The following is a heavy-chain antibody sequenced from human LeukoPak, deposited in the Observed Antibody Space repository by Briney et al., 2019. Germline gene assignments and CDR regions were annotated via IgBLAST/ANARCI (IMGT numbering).Heavy chain of an antibody. Sequence: PGGSLRLSCAASGFTFDDYGMSWVRQAPGKGLEWVSGINWNGGSTGYADSVKGRFTISRDNAKNSLYLQMNSLRAEDTALYHCARDLTSGSYGFSDAFDIWGQGTMVTVSS. J-gene: IGHJ3*02. CDR3: ARDLTSGSYGFSDAFDI. V-gene: IGHV3-20*01. D-gene: IGHD1-26*01. CDR1: GFTFDDYG. CDR2: INWNGGST.